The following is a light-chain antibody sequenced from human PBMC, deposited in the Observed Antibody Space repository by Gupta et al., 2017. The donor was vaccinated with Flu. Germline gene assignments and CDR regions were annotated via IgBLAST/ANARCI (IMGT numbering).Light chain of an antibody. Sequence: DIQMTQSPSSLSASVGDRVTITCRASQNINTFLNWYQQKSGKAPKLLIYAASSWESGVASRFCGSGWGTDFTLTINDRQQEDFAAYYCQQNDSNLQNSFGQGTKVEIK. J-gene: IGKJ2*03. CDR3: QQNDSNLQNS. CDR1: QNINTF. V-gene: IGKV1-39*01. CDR2: AAS.